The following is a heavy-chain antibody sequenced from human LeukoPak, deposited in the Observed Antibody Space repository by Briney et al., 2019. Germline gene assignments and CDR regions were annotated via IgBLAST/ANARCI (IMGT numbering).Heavy chain of an antibody. V-gene: IGHV3-21*01. CDR2: ISSSSSYI. D-gene: IGHD6-19*01. CDR1: GFTFSSYS. CDR3: ATIYSSGWYSYASDFDY. J-gene: IGHJ4*02. Sequence: GGSLRLSCAASGFTFSSYSMNWVRQAPGKGLEWVSSISSSSSYIYYADSVKGRFTISRDNAKNSLYLQTNSLRAEDTAVYYCATIYSSGWYSYASDFDYWGQGTLVTVSS.